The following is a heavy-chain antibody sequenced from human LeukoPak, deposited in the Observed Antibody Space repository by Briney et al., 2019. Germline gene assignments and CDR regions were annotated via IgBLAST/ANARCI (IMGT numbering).Heavy chain of an antibody. V-gene: IGHV3-15*01. J-gene: IGHJ4*02. D-gene: IGHD6-19*01. Sequence: PGGSLRLSCAASGFTFSNAWMSWVRQAPGKGLEWVGRIKSKTDGGTTDYAAPVKGRFTISRDDSKNTLYLQMNSLKTEDTAVYYCAREDYRTGWYDYWGQGTLVTVSS. CDR1: GFTFSNAW. CDR2: IKSKTDGGTT. CDR3: AREDYRTGWYDY.